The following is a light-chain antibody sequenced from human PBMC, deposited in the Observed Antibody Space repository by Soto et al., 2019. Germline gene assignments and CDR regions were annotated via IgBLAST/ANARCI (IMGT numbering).Light chain of an antibody. V-gene: IGKV1-39*01. Sequence: DIQMTQSPSSLSASVGDRVTITCRASQSISSYLNWYQQKPWKAPKLLIYAASSLQSGVPSRFNGSGSGTDCTLIISSLQPEDFATYYCQQSYSTPPVFGQGTKVEIK. CDR1: QSISSY. CDR2: AAS. J-gene: IGKJ1*01. CDR3: QQSYSTPPV.